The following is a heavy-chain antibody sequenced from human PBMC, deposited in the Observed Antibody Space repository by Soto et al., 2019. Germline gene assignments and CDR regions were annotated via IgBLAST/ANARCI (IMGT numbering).Heavy chain of an antibody. V-gene: IGHV3-23*01. Sequence: GGSLRLSCAASGFTFSSYAMSWVRQAPGKGLEWVSAISGSGGSTYYADSVKGRFTISRDNSKNTLYLQMNSLRAEDTAVYYCAKVGPYGSGTLARYYYYYYMDVWGKGTTVTVSS. CDR2: ISGSGGST. J-gene: IGHJ6*03. CDR1: GFTFSSYA. D-gene: IGHD3-10*01. CDR3: AKVGPYGSGTLARYYYYYYMDV.